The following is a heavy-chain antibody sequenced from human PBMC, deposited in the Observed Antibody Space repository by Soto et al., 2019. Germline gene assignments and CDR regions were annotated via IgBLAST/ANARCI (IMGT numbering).Heavy chain of an antibody. J-gene: IGHJ6*03. V-gene: IGHV4-34*01. D-gene: IGHD3-10*01. Sequence: SETLSLTCAVYGGSFSGYYWSWIRQPPGKGLEWIGEINHSGSTNYNPSLKSRVTISVDTSKNQFSLKLSSVTAADTAVYYCARVLKGPIKLLWFGELSRPGYMDVWGKGTTVTVSS. CDR3: ARVLKGPIKLLWFGELSRPGYMDV. CDR1: GGSFSGYY. CDR2: INHSGST.